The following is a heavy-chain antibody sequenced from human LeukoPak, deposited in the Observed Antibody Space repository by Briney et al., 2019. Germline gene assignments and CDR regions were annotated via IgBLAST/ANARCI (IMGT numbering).Heavy chain of an antibody. J-gene: IGHJ5*02. D-gene: IGHD3-10*01. Sequence: GGSLGLSCAASGFTFSSYAMSWVRQAPGKGLEWVSAISGSGGSTYYADSVKGRFTISRDNSKNTLYLQMNSLRAEDTAVYYCAKDRLRITMVRGVIGINWFDPWGQGTLVTVSS. CDR3: AKDRLRITMVRGVIGINWFDP. CDR2: ISGSGGST. CDR1: GFTFSSYA. V-gene: IGHV3-23*01.